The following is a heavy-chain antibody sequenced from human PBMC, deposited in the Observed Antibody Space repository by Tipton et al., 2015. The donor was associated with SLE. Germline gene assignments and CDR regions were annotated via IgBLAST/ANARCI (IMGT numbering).Heavy chain of an antibody. CDR3: ARFNHYGDTWFDS. CDR2: INPYSGGT. Sequence: QLVQSGAEVKKPGASVKVSCKASGYTFTGNYIHWVRQAPGQGFVWMGWINPYSGGTKSAQKFQDRLTLATDTSISTADLELSRLTSDDTAVYYCARFNHYGDTWFDSWGQGTLITVSS. J-gene: IGHJ5*01. D-gene: IGHD3-10*01. V-gene: IGHV1-2*02. CDR1: GYTFTGNY.